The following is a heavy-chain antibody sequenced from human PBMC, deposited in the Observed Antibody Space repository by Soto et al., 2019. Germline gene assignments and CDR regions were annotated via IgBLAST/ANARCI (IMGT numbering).Heavy chain of an antibody. Sequence: SETLSLTCTVSGGSISSYYWSWIRQPPGKGLEWIGYIYYSGSTNYNPSLKSRVTISVDTSKNQFSLKLSSVTAADTAVYYCARHYYDFWSGYYTGPFDYWGQGTLVTVSS. J-gene: IGHJ4*02. V-gene: IGHV4-59*08. CDR2: IYYSGST. CDR1: GGSISSYY. CDR3: ARHYYDFWSGYYTGPFDY. D-gene: IGHD3-3*01.